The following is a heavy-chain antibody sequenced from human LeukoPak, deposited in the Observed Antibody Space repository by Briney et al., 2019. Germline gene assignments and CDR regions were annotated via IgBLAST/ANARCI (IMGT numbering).Heavy chain of an antibody. CDR2: IYYSGST. D-gene: IGHD3-22*01. CDR1: GGSISSYY. J-gene: IGHJ5*02. V-gene: IGHV4-59*08. Sequence: SETLSLTCTVSGGSISSYYWSWIRQPPGKGLEWIGYIYYSGSTNYNPSLKSRVTISVDTSKNQFSLKLSSVTAADTAVYYCARRVDYYDSSGYYLATNWFDPWGQGTLVTVSS. CDR3: ARRVDYYDSSGYYLATNWFDP.